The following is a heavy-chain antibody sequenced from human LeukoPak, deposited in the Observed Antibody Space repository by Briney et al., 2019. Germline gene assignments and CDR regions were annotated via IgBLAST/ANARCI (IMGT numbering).Heavy chain of an antibody. V-gene: IGHV4-61*08. Sequence: SETLSLTCTVSGGSISSGGYYWSWIRQHPGKGLEWIGYIYYSGSTNYNPSLKSRVTISVDTSKNQFSLKLSSVTAADTAVYYCAREYSSSWYGPYYYGMDVWGQGTTVTVSS. CDR3: AREYSSSWYGPYYYGMDV. J-gene: IGHJ6*02. CDR1: GGSISSGGYY. CDR2: IYYSGST. D-gene: IGHD6-13*01.